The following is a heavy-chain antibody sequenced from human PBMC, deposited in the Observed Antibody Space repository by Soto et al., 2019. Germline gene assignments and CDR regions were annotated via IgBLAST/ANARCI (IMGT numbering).Heavy chain of an antibody. D-gene: IGHD6-13*01. Sequence: GGSLILSCAASGFNFSSYSMSWVRQAPGKGLEWVSGITGSGGNTYYADSVKGRFTISRDNSKNTLYLQMDSLRVEDTAAYYCAKHTRAAVIYFQHWGQGTLVTVSS. CDR3: AKHTRAAVIYFQH. V-gene: IGHV3-23*01. J-gene: IGHJ1*01. CDR1: GFNFSSYS. CDR2: ITGSGGNT.